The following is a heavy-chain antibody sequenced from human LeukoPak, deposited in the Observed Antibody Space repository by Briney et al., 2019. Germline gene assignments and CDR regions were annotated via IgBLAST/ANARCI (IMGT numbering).Heavy chain of an antibody. CDR2: INPNSGGT. CDR3: AREGGIAARPGVYYYYMDV. CDR1: GYTFTVYY. Sequence: ASVKVSCKSSGYTFTVYYMHWVRQAPGQGLEWVGWINPNSGGTSYAQKFQGRVTMTRDTSISTAYMELSRLRSDDTAVYYCAREGGIAARPGVYYYYMDVWGKGTTVTVSS. J-gene: IGHJ6*03. D-gene: IGHD6-6*01. V-gene: IGHV1-2*02.